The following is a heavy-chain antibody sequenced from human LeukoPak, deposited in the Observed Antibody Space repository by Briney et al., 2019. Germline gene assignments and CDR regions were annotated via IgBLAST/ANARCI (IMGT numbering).Heavy chain of an antibody. CDR1: GGTFSSYA. CDR2: IIPIFGTA. Sequence: SVKVSCKASGGTFSSYAISWVRQAPGQGLEWMGGIIPIFGTANYAQKFQGRVTITADKSTSTAYMELSSLRSEDTAVYYCARRPYYYYYYMDVWGKGTTVTVSS. V-gene: IGHV1-69*06. CDR3: ARRPYYYYYYMDV. J-gene: IGHJ6*03.